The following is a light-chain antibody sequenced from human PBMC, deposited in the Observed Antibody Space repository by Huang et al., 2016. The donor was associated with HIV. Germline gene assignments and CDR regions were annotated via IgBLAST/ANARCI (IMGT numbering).Light chain of an antibody. Sequence: DIVMTQSPDSLAVSLGERATINCKSSQSVLYNSNTKNSLGWFQQKPGQPPKLLIYWASTRQSGVPDRVSGSGSGTDFTLTISSLQAEDVAVYYCQQYYTIPYTFGQGTKLEIK. CDR1: QSVLYNSNTKNS. V-gene: IGKV4-1*01. CDR3: QQYYTIPYT. CDR2: WAS. J-gene: IGKJ2*01.